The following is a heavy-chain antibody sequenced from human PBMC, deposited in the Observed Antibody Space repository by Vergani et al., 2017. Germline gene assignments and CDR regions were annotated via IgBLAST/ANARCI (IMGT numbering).Heavy chain of an antibody. Sequence: QVQLVQSGAEVKKPGASVKVSCKASGYTFTSYDINWVRQATGQGLEWMGWMNPNSGNTGYAQKFQGRVTMTRNTSISTAYMELSSLRSEDTAVYYCARYAEARYYYYYYYMDVWGKGTTVTVSS. J-gene: IGHJ6*03. CDR3: ARYAEARYYYYYYYMDV. CDR2: MNPNSGNT. CDR1: GYTFTSYD. V-gene: IGHV1-8*01. D-gene: IGHD6-6*01.